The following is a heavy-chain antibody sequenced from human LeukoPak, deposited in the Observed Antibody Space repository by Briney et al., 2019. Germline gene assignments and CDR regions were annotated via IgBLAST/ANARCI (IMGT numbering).Heavy chain of an antibody. V-gene: IGHV3-30-3*01. CDR1: GFTFSSYA. D-gene: IGHD4-17*01. J-gene: IGHJ4*02. CDR3: ARETGSAVGSTDFDY. CDR2: MSYDGTNK. Sequence: GGSLRLSCAAYGFTFSSYAMHWVRQAPGKGLEWVAVMSYDGTNKYYADSVKGRFTISRDNSKNTLYLQMNSLRAEDTAVYYCARETGSAVGSTDFDYWGQGTLVTVSS.